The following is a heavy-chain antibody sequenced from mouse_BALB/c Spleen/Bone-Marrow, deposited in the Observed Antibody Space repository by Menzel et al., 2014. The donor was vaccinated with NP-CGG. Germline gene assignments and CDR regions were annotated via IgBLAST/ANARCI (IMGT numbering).Heavy chain of an antibody. CDR3: ARINYGSRRYWYFDV. CDR1: GFSLTTYG. CDR2: IWSGGST. D-gene: IGHD1-1*01. V-gene: IGHV2-2*02. Sequence: QVQLKQSGPGLVQPSQSLSITCTVSGFSLTTYGVHWVRQSPGKGLEWLGVIWSGGSTDYNAAFISRLSISKDNSKSQVFIKMNSLQANDTAIYYCARINYGSRRYWYFDVWGAGTTVTVSS. J-gene: IGHJ1*01.